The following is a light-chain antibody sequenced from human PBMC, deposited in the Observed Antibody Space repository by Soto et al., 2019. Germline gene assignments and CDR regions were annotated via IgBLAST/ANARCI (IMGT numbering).Light chain of an antibody. J-gene: IGKJ2*01. V-gene: IGKV3-15*01. Sequence: EIVMTQAPSTLSVSPGESATLSCRASQSVSSNLAWYQQKPGQSPRLLIYGASTRATGIPARFSGSGSGTEFTLTLSSLQSEDFAVYYCQQYNNCPPKYTFGQGTKLEIK. CDR3: QQYNNCPPKYT. CDR2: GAS. CDR1: QSVSSN.